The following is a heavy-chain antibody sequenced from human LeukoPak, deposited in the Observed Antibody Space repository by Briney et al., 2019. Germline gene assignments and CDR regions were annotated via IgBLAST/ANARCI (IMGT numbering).Heavy chain of an antibody. CDR3: AREGSSIQPAGYFDL. Sequence: SVKVSCKASGGTFSSYAISWVRQAPGQGLEWMGRIIPIFGTANYAQKFQGRVTITTDESTSTAYMELSSLRSEDTAVYYCAREGSSIQPAGYFDLWGRGTLVTVSS. J-gene: IGHJ2*01. D-gene: IGHD6-13*01. CDR1: GGTFSSYA. CDR2: IIPIFGTA. V-gene: IGHV1-69*05.